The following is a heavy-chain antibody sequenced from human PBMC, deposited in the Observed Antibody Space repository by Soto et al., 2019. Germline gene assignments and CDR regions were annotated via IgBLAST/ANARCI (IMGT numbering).Heavy chain of an antibody. J-gene: IGHJ3*01. Sequence: EVQVLESGGGLVQPGGSLRLSCAASGFIFSNYAMMWVRQAPGKGMEWVSAMTADGGDARYADSVRGRLTISRDNSKRSLYLQMNSLRAEDTAGYYCAKGPSGDYIGAVDFWGQGILVTVSS. D-gene: IGHD4-17*01. CDR1: GFIFSNYA. CDR3: AKGPSGDYIGAVDF. V-gene: IGHV3-23*01. CDR2: MTADGGDA.